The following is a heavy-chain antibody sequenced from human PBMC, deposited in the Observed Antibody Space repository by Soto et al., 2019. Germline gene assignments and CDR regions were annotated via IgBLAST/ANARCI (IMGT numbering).Heavy chain of an antibody. J-gene: IGHJ5*01. D-gene: IGHD3-9*01. Sequence: SGPTLVNPTQTLTLTCTFSGFSLTNTGVTGGWIRQPPGKALEWLALMYWHDDKRYNPSLRNRLTIAKDTSKNRVVLTLANVGPVDTATYFCAHSHFEILTGPFDSWGRRXLVTVSS. CDR3: AHSHFEILTGPFDS. CDR2: MYWHDDK. V-gene: IGHV2-5*01. CDR1: GFSLTNTGVT.